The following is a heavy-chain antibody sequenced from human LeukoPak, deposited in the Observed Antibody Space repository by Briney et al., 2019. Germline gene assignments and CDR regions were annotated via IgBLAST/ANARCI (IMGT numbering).Heavy chain of an antibody. CDR2: MNPNSGNT. CDR3: ARAGSITIFGVVLIGAFDP. V-gene: IGHV1-8*03. D-gene: IGHD3-3*01. CDR1: GYTFTSYD. J-gene: IGHJ5*02. Sequence: VASVKVSCKASGYTFTSYDINWVRQATGQGLEWMGWMNPNSGNTGYAQKFQGRVTITRNTSISTAYMELSSLRSEDTAVYYCARAGSITIFGVVLIGAFDPWGQGTLVTVSS.